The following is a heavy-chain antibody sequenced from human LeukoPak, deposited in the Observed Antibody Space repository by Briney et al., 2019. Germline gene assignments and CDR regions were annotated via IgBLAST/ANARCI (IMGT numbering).Heavy chain of an antibody. CDR2: ISAYNVNT. J-gene: IGHJ4*02. D-gene: IGHD2-2*01. CDR1: GYTFTSYS. CDR3: AREDCSSTSCYEGGY. V-gene: IGHV1-18*01. Sequence: ASVKLSCKASGYTFTSYSITRGRDAPGQGLEWMWWISAYNVNTNNSQKLQGRVTMTTDTSTSTAYMELRSLRSDDTAVYYCAREDCSSTSCYEGGYWGQGTLVTVSS.